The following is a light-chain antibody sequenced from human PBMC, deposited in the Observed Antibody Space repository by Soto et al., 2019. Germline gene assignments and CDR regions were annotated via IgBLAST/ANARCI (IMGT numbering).Light chain of an antibody. Sequence: QSVLTQPPSASGTPGQRVTIFCSGSSSNIGSNYVYWYQQLPGTAPKLLIYRNNKRPSGVPDRFSGSKSGTSASLAISGLRSEDEADYYCAAWDDSLSGQVFGGGTQLTVL. CDR1: SSNIGSNY. J-gene: IGLJ7*01. CDR2: RNN. CDR3: AAWDDSLSGQV. V-gene: IGLV1-47*01.